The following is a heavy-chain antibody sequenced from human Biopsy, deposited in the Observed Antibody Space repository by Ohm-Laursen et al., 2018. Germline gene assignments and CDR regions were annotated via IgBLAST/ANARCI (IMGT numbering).Heavy chain of an antibody. CDR2: ISPRGATT. CDR1: GNTFATYH. Sequence: ASVNVSCKTYGNTFATYHIHWVRQAPGQGLEWMGVISPRGATTSFSQKFQGQITMTRDTSTGTVYMDLNSLGSEDTAVYYCARAGVGSDGTDSYYYGMDVWGPGTTVTVSS. D-gene: IGHD5-24*01. J-gene: IGHJ6*02. V-gene: IGHV1-46*01. CDR3: ARAGVGSDGTDSYYYGMDV.